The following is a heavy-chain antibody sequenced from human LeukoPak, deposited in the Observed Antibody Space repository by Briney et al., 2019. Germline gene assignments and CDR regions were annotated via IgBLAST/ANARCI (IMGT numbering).Heavy chain of an antibody. V-gene: IGHV4-39*01. D-gene: IGHD3-10*01. Sequence: PSETLSLTCTVSGGSISSSNYYWGWIRQPPGKGLEWIGTIYYSGSTYYNPSLKSRVTLFVDTSKNQFSLKLSSVTAADTAVYYCARHSRGNWYFDLWGRGTLVTVSS. CDR2: IYYSGST. CDR1: GGSISSSNYY. CDR3: ARHSRGNWYFDL. J-gene: IGHJ2*01.